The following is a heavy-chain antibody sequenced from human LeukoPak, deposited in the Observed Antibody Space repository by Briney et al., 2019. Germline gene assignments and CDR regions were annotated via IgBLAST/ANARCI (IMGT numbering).Heavy chain of an antibody. CDR1: GLTVSSNY. D-gene: IGHD4-23*01. V-gene: IGHV3-66*01. CDR2: IYSGDST. J-gene: IGHJ5*02. Sequence: PGGSLRLSCAASGLTVSSNYMTWVRQAPGKGLEWVSVIYSGDSTHYADSVKGRFTISRDNSKNTLYLQMNSLRAEDTAVYYCARGGSYVGPWGQGTLVTVSS. CDR3: ARGGSYVGP.